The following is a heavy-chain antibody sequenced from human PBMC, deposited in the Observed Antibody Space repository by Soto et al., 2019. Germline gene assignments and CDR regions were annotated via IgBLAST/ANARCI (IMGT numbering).Heavy chain of an antibody. J-gene: IGHJ4*02. Sequence: DVQLLESGGGLVQPGGSLRLSCAASGFSFSSYAMVWVRQAPGKGLEWVSVISARGGSSYFADSVKRRFTISRDNSKNVLSLEMNSLRAEDTAIYFCAKGSIEYSASVDNWGQGTLVLVSS. D-gene: IGHD4-4*01. CDR3: AKGSIEYSASVDN. CDR1: GFSFSSYA. CDR2: ISARGGSS. V-gene: IGHV3-23*01.